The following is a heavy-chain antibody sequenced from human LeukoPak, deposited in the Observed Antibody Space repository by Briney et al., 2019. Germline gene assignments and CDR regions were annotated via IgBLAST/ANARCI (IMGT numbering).Heavy chain of an antibody. D-gene: IGHD3-22*01. CDR3: ARVSYYDSSGYRGTDWDY. V-gene: IGHV1-46*01. CDR1: GYTFTSYY. J-gene: IGHJ4*02. Sequence: GGSVKVSCKASGYTFTSYYMHWVRQAPGQGLEWMGIINPSGGSTSYAQKFQGRVTMTRDTSTSTVYMELSSLRSEDTAVYYCARVSYYDSSGYRGTDWDYWGQGTLVTVSS. CDR2: INPSGGST.